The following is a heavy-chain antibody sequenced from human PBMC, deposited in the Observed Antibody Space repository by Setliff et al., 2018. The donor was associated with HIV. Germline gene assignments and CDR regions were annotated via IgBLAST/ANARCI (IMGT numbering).Heavy chain of an antibody. Sequence: SETLSLTCTVSGGSISSSSYYWGWIRQPPGKGLEWIGSIYYSGSTYYNPSLKSRVTISVDTSRNQFSLKLSSVTAADTAVYYCARQGGATPEPWGQGTLVTVSS. CDR2: IYYSGST. V-gene: IGHV4-39*01. D-gene: IGHD1-26*01. CDR1: GGSISSSSYY. J-gene: IGHJ4*02. CDR3: ARQGGATPEP.